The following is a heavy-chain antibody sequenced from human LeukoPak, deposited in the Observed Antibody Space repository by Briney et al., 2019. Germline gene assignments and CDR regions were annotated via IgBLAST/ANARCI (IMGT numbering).Heavy chain of an antibody. D-gene: IGHD2-2*01. Sequence: GGSLRLSCAASGFTFEDHVMHWVRQAPGKGLEWVSSISWSGDRMGYADAVKGRFTTSRDNAKNSLFLQMNSLRVEDTALYYCAKDLGGSATTVWGQGTLVTVSS. CDR1: GFTFEDHV. CDR2: ISWSGDRM. CDR3: AKDLGGSATTV. V-gene: IGHV3-9*01. J-gene: IGHJ4*02.